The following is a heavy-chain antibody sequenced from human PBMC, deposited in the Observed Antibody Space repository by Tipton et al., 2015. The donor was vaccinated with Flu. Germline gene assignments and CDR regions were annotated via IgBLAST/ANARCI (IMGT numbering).Heavy chain of an antibody. CDR2: INPSAGST. CDR3: ARAQAIFGGRDAFDI. V-gene: IGHV1-46*01. Sequence: QLVQSGAEVKKPGASVKLSCKASGYTFTSYYLHWVRQAPGQGLEWMGIINPSAGSTRYAQKFQGRVTMTRDTSTSTVYMELSSLRSEDTAVYYCARAQAIFGGRDAFDIWGQGTMVTVSS. D-gene: IGHD3-3*01. CDR1: GYTFTSYY. J-gene: IGHJ3*02.